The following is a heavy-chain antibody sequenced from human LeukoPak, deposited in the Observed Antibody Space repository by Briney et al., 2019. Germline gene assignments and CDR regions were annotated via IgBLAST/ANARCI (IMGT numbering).Heavy chain of an antibody. CDR2: INLSGGST. Sequence: GASVKVSCKASGYTFSNHYMHWVRQAPGQGLEWMGIINLSGGSTSYAQKFQGRVNMTRDMSTSTVYMELSSLRSEDTAMYYCARDCSAGGCNLGDFLHWGQGTLVTVSS. J-gene: IGHJ1*01. D-gene: IGHD2-15*01. V-gene: IGHV1-46*01. CDR3: ARDCSAGGCNLGDFLH. CDR1: GYTFSNHY.